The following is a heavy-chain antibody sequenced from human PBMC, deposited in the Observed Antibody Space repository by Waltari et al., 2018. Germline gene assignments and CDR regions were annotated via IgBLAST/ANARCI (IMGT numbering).Heavy chain of an antibody. D-gene: IGHD2-21*01. CDR2: INHSGST. J-gene: IGHJ4*02. V-gene: IGHV4-34*01. CDR3: ARRCRGRDGYRPYDY. CDR1: GGSFSGYY. Sequence: QVQLQQWGAGLLKAPETLSLTYAVYGGSFSGYYWSSSRQPPGKGLEWIGEINHSGSTNYNPSLKSRVTISVDTSKNQFSLKLSSVTAADTAVYYCARRCRGRDGYRPYDYWGQGTLVTVSS.